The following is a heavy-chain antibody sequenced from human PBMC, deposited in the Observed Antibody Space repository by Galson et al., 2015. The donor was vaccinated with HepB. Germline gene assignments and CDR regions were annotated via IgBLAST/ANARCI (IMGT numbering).Heavy chain of an antibody. V-gene: IGHV3-33*01. Sequence: SLRLSCAASGFTFSSYGMHWVRQAPGKGLEWVAVIWYDGSNKYYADSVRGRFTISRDNAKNTLYLQMNSLRADDTAVYYCASTFSPYTRDHWFDPWGQGTLVTVSS. CDR1: GFTFSSYG. CDR2: IWYDGSNK. J-gene: IGHJ5*02. D-gene: IGHD3-16*01. CDR3: ASTFSPYTRDHWFDP.